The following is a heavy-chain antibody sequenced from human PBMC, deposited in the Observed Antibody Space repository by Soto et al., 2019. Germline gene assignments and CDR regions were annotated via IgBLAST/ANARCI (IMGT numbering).Heavy chain of an antibody. CDR3: ARDPGYSSSWYPNKYYNSGMDV. J-gene: IGHJ6*02. Sequence: PSETLSLTCTVSGGSISSSSYYWSWIRQPPGKGLEWIGYIYYSGSTNYNPSLKSRVTISVDTSKNQFSLKLSSVTAADPAVYYCARDPGYSSSWYPNKYYNSGMDVWGPGTTVTVSS. V-gene: IGHV4-61*01. CDR1: GGSISSSSYY. D-gene: IGHD6-13*01. CDR2: IYYSGST.